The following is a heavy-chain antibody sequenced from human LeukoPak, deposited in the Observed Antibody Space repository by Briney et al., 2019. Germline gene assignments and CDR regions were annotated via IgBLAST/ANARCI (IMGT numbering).Heavy chain of an antibody. V-gene: IGHV4-59*01. J-gene: IGHJ3*02. Sequence: SETLSLTCTVSGGSTTNYYGSWIRQPPGKGLEWIGYIYHSGRTSYNPSLKSRVTISVDTSKNQFSLKLNSVTAADTAVYYCARGTTDYDILTGYSHGAFDIWGQGTMVTVSS. D-gene: IGHD3-9*01. CDR2: IYHSGRT. CDR3: ARGTTDYDILTGYSHGAFDI. CDR1: GGSTTNYY.